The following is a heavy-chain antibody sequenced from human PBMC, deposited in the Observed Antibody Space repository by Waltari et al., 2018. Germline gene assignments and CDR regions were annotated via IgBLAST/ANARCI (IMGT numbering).Heavy chain of an antibody. CDR2: LYNSGST. D-gene: IGHD2-15*01. CDR3: AIQENGGNFYDALDI. J-gene: IGHJ3*02. V-gene: IGHV4-38-2*01. Sequence: QVQLQESGPGLVKPSETLSLTCAGAGYSISSGYDWGWIRQPPGKGLEWIGNLYNSGSTYLQPALQSRVTISVDPPKHEFSLKLNSVTAADTAVYYCAIQENGGNFYDALDIWGQGTMVTVSS. CDR1: GYSISSGYD.